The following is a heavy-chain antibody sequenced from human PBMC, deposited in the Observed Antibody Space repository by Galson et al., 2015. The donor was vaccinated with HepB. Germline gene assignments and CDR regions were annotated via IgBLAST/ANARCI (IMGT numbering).Heavy chain of an antibody. CDR1: GSSFPSYW. D-gene: IGHD1-20*01. CDR2: IYTGDSDT. CDR3: ARQTITGTNAFDY. Sequence: QPGAEVTKPGETLKISCKGSGSSFPSYWIGWVRQMPGKGLEWMGIIYTGDSDTRYSQSVQGQVTISADKALSTAYLPWSSLKASDTAMYYCARQTITGTNAFDYWGQGTLVTVSS. J-gene: IGHJ4*02. V-gene: IGHV5-51*01.